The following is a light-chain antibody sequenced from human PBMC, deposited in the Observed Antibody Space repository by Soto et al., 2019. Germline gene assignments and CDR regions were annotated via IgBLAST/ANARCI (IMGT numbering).Light chain of an antibody. J-gene: IGLJ2*01. CDR1: NSGVGAYNY. Sequence: QSVLTQPAAVSASHGESIPISCTGSNSGVGAYNYVYWYQQHPGKAPTFIIYDVSYRPSGVSTRFSGSKSGNTASLTISGLQAEDEADYYCSSYTNNSTLVFGGGTKVTVL. CDR3: SSYTNNSTLV. CDR2: DVS. V-gene: IGLV2-14*01.